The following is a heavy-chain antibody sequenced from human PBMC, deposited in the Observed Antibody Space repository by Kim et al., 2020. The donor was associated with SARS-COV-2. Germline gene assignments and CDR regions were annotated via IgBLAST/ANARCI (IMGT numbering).Heavy chain of an antibody. CDR2: ISAYNGNT. Sequence: ASVKVSCKASGYTFTSYGISWVRQAPGQGLEWMGWISAYNGNTNYAQKLQGRVTMTTDTSTSTAYMELRSLRSDDTAVYYCARAYSSSWYVSRYYYYGMDVWGQGTTVTVSS. CDR3: ARAYSSSWYVSRYYYYGMDV. D-gene: IGHD6-13*01. CDR1: GYTFTSYG. V-gene: IGHV1-18*04. J-gene: IGHJ6*02.